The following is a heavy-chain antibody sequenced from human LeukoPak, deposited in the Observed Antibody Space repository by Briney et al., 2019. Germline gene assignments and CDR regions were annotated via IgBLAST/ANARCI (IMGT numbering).Heavy chain of an antibody. J-gene: IGHJ4*02. D-gene: IGHD6-6*01. CDR2: IYYSGST. CDR1: GGSISSSSYY. V-gene: IGHV4-39*07. Sequence: SETLSLTCTVSGGSISSSSYYWGWIRQPPGKGLEWIGSIYYSGSTYYNPSLKSRVTISVDTSKNQFSLKLSSVTAADTAVYYCARGPPSSSFDYWGQGTLVTVSS. CDR3: ARGPPSSSFDY.